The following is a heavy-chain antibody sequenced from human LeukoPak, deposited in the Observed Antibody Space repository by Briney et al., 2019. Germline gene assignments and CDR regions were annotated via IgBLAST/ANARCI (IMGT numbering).Heavy chain of an antibody. V-gene: IGHV1-18*01. D-gene: IGHD4-17*01. CDR1: GYTFISYG. CDR3: ARFIHDYGDY. Sequence: ASVTVSCTASGYTFISYGISWVRQAPGQGLECMGWISVYNGNTKYAQKFQGRATMTTETSTSTAYMELRSLRSDDTAVYYCARFIHDYGDYWGQGTLVTVSS. CDR2: ISVYNGNT. J-gene: IGHJ4*02.